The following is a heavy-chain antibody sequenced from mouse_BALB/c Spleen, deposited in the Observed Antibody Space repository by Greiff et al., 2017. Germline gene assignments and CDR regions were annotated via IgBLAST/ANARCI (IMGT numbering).Heavy chain of an antibody. J-gene: IGHJ4*01. CDR3: ARGGDYDYDDAMDY. CDR2: INPYNDGT. D-gene: IGHD2-4*01. V-gene: IGHV1-14*01. CDR1: GYTFTSYV. Sequence: VQLQQSGPELVKPGASVKMSCKASGYTFTSYVMHWVKQKPGQGLEWIGYINPYNDGTKYNEKFKGKATLTSDKSSSTAYMELSSLTSEDSAVYYCARGGDYDYDDAMDYWGQGTSVTVSS.